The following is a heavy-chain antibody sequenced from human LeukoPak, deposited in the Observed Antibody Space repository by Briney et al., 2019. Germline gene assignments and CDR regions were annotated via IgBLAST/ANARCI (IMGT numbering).Heavy chain of an antibody. D-gene: IGHD6-13*01. Sequence: ASVKVSCKASGYTFTGYYMHWVRQAPGQGLEWMGWVNPNSGGTNYAQKFQGRVTMTRDTSVSTAYMDLSGLRSDDTAVYYCAREIAAVGTGDFDFWGQGTLVTVSS. CDR1: GYTFTGYY. CDR3: AREIAAVGTGDFDF. V-gene: IGHV1-2*02. J-gene: IGHJ4*02. CDR2: VNPNSGGT.